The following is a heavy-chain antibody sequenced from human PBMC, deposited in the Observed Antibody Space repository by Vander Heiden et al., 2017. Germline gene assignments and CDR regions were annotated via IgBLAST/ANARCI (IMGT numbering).Heavy chain of an antibody. D-gene: IGHD6-13*01. Sequence: EVQLVESGGGLVQPGGSLKLSCVASGFTFSSYWMSWVRQGSGKGLEWVANKKQDGSEKYYVDSVKGRFTISRENAKNLLDLQMNSLRAEDTAGYYCARAQQLGNYWGQGTLVTVSS. CDR2: KKQDGSEK. J-gene: IGHJ4*02. CDR1: GFTFSSYW. V-gene: IGHV3-7*01. CDR3: ARAQQLGNY.